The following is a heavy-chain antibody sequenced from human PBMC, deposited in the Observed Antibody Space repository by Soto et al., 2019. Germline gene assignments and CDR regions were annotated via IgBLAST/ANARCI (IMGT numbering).Heavy chain of an antibody. Sequence: EVQLVESGGGLVQPGGSLRLSCAASGFTFSSYAMHWVRQAQGKGLEYVSAISSNGGSTYYANSVKGRFTISRDNSKNTLYLQMGSLRAEDMAVYYCARGIVVVVAAASHYYMDVWGKGTTVTVSS. V-gene: IGHV3-64*01. CDR2: ISSNGGST. CDR1: GFTFSSYA. J-gene: IGHJ6*03. D-gene: IGHD2-15*01. CDR3: ARGIVVVVAAASHYYMDV.